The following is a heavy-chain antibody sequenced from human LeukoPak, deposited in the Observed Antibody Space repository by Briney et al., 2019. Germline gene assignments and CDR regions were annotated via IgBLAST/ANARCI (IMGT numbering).Heavy chain of an antibody. Sequence: GGSLRLSCAASGFTFSSYAMSWVRQAPGKGLEWVSSISSSSSYIYYADSVKGRFTISRDNAKNSLYLQMNSLRAEDTAVYYCARAQEAVAVFYYYYGMDVWGQGTTVTVSS. V-gene: IGHV3-21*01. CDR2: ISSSSSYI. D-gene: IGHD6-19*01. CDR3: ARAQEAVAVFYYYYGMDV. J-gene: IGHJ6*02. CDR1: GFTFSSYA.